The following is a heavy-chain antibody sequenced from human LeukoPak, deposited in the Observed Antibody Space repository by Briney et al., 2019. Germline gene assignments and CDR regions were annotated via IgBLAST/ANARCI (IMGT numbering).Heavy chain of an antibody. CDR3: ARSYSILTGYYYFDY. Sequence: SETLSLTCGVSGDSINNNYWSWIRQPAGKGLEWIGRIYSTGNTNYNPSLKSRVTMSVDTSKNQFSLKLSSVTAADTAVYYCARSYSILTGYYYFDYWGQGTLVTVSS. V-gene: IGHV4-4*07. CDR2: IYSTGNT. CDR1: GDSINNNY. J-gene: IGHJ4*02. D-gene: IGHD3-9*01.